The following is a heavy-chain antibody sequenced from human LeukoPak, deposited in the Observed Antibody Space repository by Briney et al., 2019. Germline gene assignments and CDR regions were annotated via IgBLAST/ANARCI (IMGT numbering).Heavy chain of an antibody. Sequence: GGSLRLSCAASGFTFSSHGMQWVRQAPVKGLEWVALIWYDGSRTNYVDSVMGRFTISRDSSKNTLYLQMDNLRVEDTAVYYCARDQQLVYWGQGTLVTVSS. CDR2: IWYDGSRT. D-gene: IGHD6-6*01. CDR1: GFTFSSHG. V-gene: IGHV3-33*01. CDR3: ARDQQLVY. J-gene: IGHJ4*02.